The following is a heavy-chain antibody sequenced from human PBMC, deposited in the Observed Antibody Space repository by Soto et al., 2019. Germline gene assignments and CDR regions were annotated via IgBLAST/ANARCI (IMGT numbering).Heavy chain of an antibody. CDR2: ISSSSSYI. V-gene: IGHV3-21*01. CDR3: ARDGSGWYLVDY. J-gene: IGHJ4*02. D-gene: IGHD6-19*01. Sequence: GGSLRLSCAASGFTFSSYSMNWVRQAPGKGLEWVSSISSSSSYIYYADSVKGRFTISRDNAKNSLYLQMNSLRAEDTAVYYCARDGSGWYLVDYWGQGTLVTVSS. CDR1: GFTFSSYS.